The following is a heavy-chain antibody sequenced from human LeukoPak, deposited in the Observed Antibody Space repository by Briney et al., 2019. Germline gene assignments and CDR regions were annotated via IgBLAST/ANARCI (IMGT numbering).Heavy chain of an antibody. CDR3: AKEETSIAAGDFDY. CDR1: GFTFGSSW. CDR2: ISGSGGST. V-gene: IGHV3-23*01. Sequence: GGSLRLSCAASGFTFGSSWMSWLRQAPGKGLEWVSAISGSGGSTYYADSVKGRFTISRDNSKNTLYLQMNSLRAEDTAVYYCAKEETSIAAGDFDYWGQGTLVTVSS. J-gene: IGHJ4*02. D-gene: IGHD6-13*01.